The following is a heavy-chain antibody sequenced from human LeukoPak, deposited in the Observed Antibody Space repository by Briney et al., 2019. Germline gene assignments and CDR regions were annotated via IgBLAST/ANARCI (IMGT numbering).Heavy chain of an antibody. V-gene: IGHV4-59*01. Sequence: PSETLSLTCTVSGGSINSDYWSWIRQPPGQGLAWIGYIYYTGSTKYIPSLNSRVTMSIDTSKNQFSLKLSSVTAADTAVYYCARQREGTTVTTYWFDPWGQGTLVTVSS. CDR2: IYYTGST. CDR1: GGSINSDY. D-gene: IGHD4-17*01. CDR3: ARQREGTTVTTYWFDP. J-gene: IGHJ5*02.